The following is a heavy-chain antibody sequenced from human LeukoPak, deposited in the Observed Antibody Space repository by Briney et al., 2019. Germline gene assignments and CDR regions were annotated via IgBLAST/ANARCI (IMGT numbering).Heavy chain of an antibody. Sequence: SETLSLTCTVSGYSISSGYYWGWIRQPPGKGLEWIGSIYRSGSTYYNPSLKSRVTISVDTSKNQFSLKLSSVTAADTAVYYCARDSGSSWFDYWGQGTLVTVSS. D-gene: IGHD6-13*01. CDR2: IYRSGST. V-gene: IGHV4-38-2*02. CDR1: GYSISSGYY. J-gene: IGHJ4*02. CDR3: ARDSGSSWFDY.